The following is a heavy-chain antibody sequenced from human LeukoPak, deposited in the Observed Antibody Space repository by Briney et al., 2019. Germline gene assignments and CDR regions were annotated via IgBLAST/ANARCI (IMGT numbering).Heavy chain of an antibody. CDR1: GYTFTSYD. CDR3: ARAGYSSSSPHYYMDV. J-gene: IGHJ6*03. V-gene: IGHV1-8*01. D-gene: IGHD6-6*01. Sequence: VASVKVSCKASGYTFTSYDINWVRQATGQGLEWMGWMNPNSGNTGYAQKFQGRVTMTRNTSISTAYKELSSLRSEDTAVYYCARAGYSSSSPHYYMDVWGKGTTVTVSS. CDR2: MNPNSGNT.